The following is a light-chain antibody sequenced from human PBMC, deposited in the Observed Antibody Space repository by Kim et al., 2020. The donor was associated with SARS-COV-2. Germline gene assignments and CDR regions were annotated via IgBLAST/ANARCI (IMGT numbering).Light chain of an antibody. CDR1: QNVLYNSNNQNY. Sequence: RATINCKSSQNVLYNSNNQNYLAWYQHKPGQPPKLLIYWASTRESGVPDRFSGSGSGTDFTLSISSVQAEDVAVYYCQQYYGTPYTFGQGTKLEI. V-gene: IGKV4-1*01. J-gene: IGKJ2*01. CDR2: WAS. CDR3: QQYYGTPYT.